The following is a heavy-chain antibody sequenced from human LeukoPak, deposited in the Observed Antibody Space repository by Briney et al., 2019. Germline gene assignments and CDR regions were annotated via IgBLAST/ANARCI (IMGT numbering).Heavy chain of an antibody. CDR2: IRYDGSNK. D-gene: IGHD2-21*02. J-gene: IGHJ4*02. V-gene: IGHV3-30*02. CDR1: GFTFSSYG. Sequence: GGSLRLSCAASGFTFSSYGMHWVRQAPGKGLEWVAFIRYDGSNKYYADSVKGRFTISRGNSKNTLYLQMNSLRAEDTAVYYCARANYGVFCGGGDCYSFDYWGQGALVTVSS. CDR3: ARANYGVFCGGGDCYSFDY.